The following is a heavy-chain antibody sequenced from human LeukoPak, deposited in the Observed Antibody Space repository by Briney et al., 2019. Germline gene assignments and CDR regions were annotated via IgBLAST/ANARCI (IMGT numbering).Heavy chain of an antibody. J-gene: IGHJ6*03. D-gene: IGHD2-15*01. CDR2: ISSSGSTI. CDR1: GFTFSDYC. Sequence: PGGSLRLSCAASGFTFSDYCMSWIRQAPGKGLEWVSYISSSGSTIYYADSVKGRFTISRDNAKNSLYLQMNSLRAEDTAVYYCASGYCSGGSCYSPLNYYMDVWGKGTTVTVSS. CDR3: ASGYCSGGSCYSPLNYYMDV. V-gene: IGHV3-11*01.